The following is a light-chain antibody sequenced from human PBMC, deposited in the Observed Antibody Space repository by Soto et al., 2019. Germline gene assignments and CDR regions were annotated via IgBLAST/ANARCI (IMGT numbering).Light chain of an antibody. CDR3: QQYSSSPPEFT. CDR2: GAS. Sequence: EILLTQSPGTLSLSPGERATLSCRASQSISSNYLAWYQQRPGQAPRLLIFGASYRATGIPDRFSGSGSGTDFTLTISRLEPEDFAVYYCQQYSSSPPEFTFGPGTRVDSK. J-gene: IGKJ3*01. V-gene: IGKV3-20*01. CDR1: QSISSNY.